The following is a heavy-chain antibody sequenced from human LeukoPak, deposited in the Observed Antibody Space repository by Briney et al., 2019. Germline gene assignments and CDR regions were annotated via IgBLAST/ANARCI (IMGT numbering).Heavy chain of an antibody. Sequence: PGGSLRLSCAASGFTFSSHGMHWVRQAPGKGLEWVALISFDGVKTDYADSVKGRFTISRDSSQNTLYLQMNSLRAEDTAVYYCAKDRGSSRAAYGMDVWGQGTTVTVSS. D-gene: IGHD1-26*01. CDR2: ISFDGVKT. J-gene: IGHJ6*02. CDR3: AKDRGSSRAAYGMDV. CDR1: GFTFSSHG. V-gene: IGHV3-30*18.